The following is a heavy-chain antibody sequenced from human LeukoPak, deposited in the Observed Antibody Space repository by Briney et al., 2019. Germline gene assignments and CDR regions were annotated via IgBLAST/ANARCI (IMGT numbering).Heavy chain of an antibody. Sequence: APVKVSCKASGYTFTSYDINWVRQATGQGLEWMGWINPNSGGTNYAQKFQGRVTMTRDTSISTAYMELSRLRSDDTAVYYCWSYGSGSYRSYWGQGTLVTVSS. J-gene: IGHJ4*02. V-gene: IGHV1-2*02. D-gene: IGHD3-10*01. CDR2: INPNSGGT. CDR1: GYTFTSYD. CDR3: WSYGSGSYRSY.